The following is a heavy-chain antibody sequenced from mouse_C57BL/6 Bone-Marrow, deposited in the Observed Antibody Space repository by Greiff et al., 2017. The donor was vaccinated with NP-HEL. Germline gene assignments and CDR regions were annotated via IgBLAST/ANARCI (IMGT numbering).Heavy chain of an antibody. CDR1: GYTFTDYN. CDR2: INTNNGGT. D-gene: IGHD2-3*01. CDR3: ARPLSYDGYYVKFAY. Sequence: EVQLQPSGPELVKPGASVKIPCKASGYTFTDYNMDWVKPSHGKSLEWIGDINTNNGGTIYNQKFKGKATLTVDKSSSTAYMELRSLTSEDTAVYYCARPLSYDGYYVKFAYWGQGTLVTVSA. V-gene: IGHV1-18*01. J-gene: IGHJ3*01.